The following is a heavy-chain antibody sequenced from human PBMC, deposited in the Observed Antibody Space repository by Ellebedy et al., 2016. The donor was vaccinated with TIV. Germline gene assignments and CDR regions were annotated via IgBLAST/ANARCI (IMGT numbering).Heavy chain of an antibody. CDR3: SREQSPYYEFLTGSFDY. V-gene: IGHV3-33*08. Sequence: GESLKISCAASGFSFSTYGMHWVRQAPGQGLDWVAVIWYDGFHKDYADSVKGRFTISRDNSKSTLYLEMNSLRVEDTAVYYCSREQSPYYEFLTGSFDYWGQGALVTVSS. D-gene: IGHD3-9*01. CDR1: GFSFSTYG. J-gene: IGHJ4*02. CDR2: IWYDGFHK.